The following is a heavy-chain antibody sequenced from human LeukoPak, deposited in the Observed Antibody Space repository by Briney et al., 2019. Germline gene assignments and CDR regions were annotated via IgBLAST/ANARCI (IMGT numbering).Heavy chain of an antibody. CDR1: GGSFSGYY. Sequence: SETLSLTCAVYGGSFSGYYWSWIRQPPGKGLEWIGEINHSGSTNYNPSLKSRVTISVDTSKNQFSLKLSSVTAADTAVYYCVYGGLRFAAFDIWGQGTMVTVSS. CDR2: INHSGST. D-gene: IGHD5-12*01. CDR3: VYGGLRFAAFDI. V-gene: IGHV4-34*01. J-gene: IGHJ3*02.